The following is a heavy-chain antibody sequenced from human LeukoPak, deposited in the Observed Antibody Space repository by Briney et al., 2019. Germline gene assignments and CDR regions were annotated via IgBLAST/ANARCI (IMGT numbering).Heavy chain of an antibody. CDR2: INHSGST. CDR1: GFTFSSYS. CDR3: ARGRIAVAGTLFDY. D-gene: IGHD6-19*01. Sequence: PGGSLRLSCAASGFTFSSYSMNWVRQPPGKGLEWIGEINHSGSTNYNPSLKSRVTISVDTSKNQFSLKLSSVTAADTAVYYCARGRIAVAGTLFDYWGQGTLVTVSS. J-gene: IGHJ4*02. V-gene: IGHV4-34*01.